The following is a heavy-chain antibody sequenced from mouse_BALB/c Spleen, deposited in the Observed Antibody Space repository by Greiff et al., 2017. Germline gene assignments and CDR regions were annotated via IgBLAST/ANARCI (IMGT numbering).Heavy chain of an antibody. CDR2: IDPANGNT. V-gene: IGHV14-3*02. D-gene: IGHD2-4*01. Sequence: EVHLVESGAELVKPGASVKLSCTASGFNIKDTYMHWVKQRPEQGLEWIGRIDPANGNTKYDPKFQGKATITADTSSNTAYLQLSSLTSEDTAVYYCARDYDYGGFAYWGQGTLVTVSA. CDR3: ARDYDYGGFAY. J-gene: IGHJ3*01. CDR1: GFNIKDTY.